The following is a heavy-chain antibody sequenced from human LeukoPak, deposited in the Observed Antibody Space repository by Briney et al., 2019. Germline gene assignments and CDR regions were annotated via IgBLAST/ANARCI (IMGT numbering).Heavy chain of an antibody. V-gene: IGHV3-13*01. Sequence: GGSLRLSCAASGFTFSDYDMHWVRQATGRGLEWVSAIGTAGDTYYTGSVKGRFTISRENAKNSLYLQMNSLRAGDAAVYYCARVAKERVGGVYYFDYWGQGTLVTVSS. CDR2: IGTAGDT. CDR1: GFTFSDYD. D-gene: IGHD1-1*01. CDR3: ARVAKERVGGVYYFDY. J-gene: IGHJ4*02.